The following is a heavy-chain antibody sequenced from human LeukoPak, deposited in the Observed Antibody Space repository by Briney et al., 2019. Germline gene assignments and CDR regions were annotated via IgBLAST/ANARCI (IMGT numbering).Heavy chain of an antibody. CDR1: GFTFSSYS. D-gene: IGHD3-10*01. J-gene: IGHJ4*02. Sequence: SGGSLRLSCAASGFTFSSYSMNWVRQAPGKGLEWVSYISSSGNTIYYADSVKGRFTISRDNAKNSLYLQMNSLRAEDTAVYYCATLNRAHFDYWGQGTLVTVSS. V-gene: IGHV3-48*01. CDR2: ISSSGNTI. CDR3: ATLNRAHFDY.